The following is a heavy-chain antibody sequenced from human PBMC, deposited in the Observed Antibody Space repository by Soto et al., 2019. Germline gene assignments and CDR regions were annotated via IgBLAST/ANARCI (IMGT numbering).Heavy chain of an antibody. J-gene: IGHJ4*02. D-gene: IGHD3-16*02. CDR3: ARIMITFGGVIVAFDY. Sequence: SETLSLTCTVSGGSISSYYWSWIRQPPGKGLEWIGYIYYSGSTNYNPSLKSRVTISVDTSKNQFSLELSSVTAADTAVYYCARIMITFGGVIVAFDYWRKGTLVTVPS. V-gene: IGHV4-59*01. CDR1: GGSISSYY. CDR2: IYYSGST.